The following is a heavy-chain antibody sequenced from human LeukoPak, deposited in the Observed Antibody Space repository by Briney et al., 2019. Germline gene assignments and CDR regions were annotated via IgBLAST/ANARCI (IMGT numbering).Heavy chain of an antibody. CDR3: ARERTPAMGIVSYYYMDV. D-gene: IGHD5-18*01. Sequence: PGGSLRLSCTASGFTFGDYAMSWVRQAPGKGLEWVGFIRSKAYGGTTEYAASVKGRFTISRDDSKSIAYLQMNSLRAEDTAVYYCARERTPAMGIVSYYYMDVWGKGTTVTVSS. V-gene: IGHV3-49*04. CDR1: GFTFGDYA. J-gene: IGHJ6*03. CDR2: IRSKAYGGTT.